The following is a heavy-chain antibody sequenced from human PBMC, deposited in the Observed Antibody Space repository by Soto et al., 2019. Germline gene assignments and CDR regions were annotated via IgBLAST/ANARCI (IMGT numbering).Heavy chain of an antibody. J-gene: IGHJ5*02. V-gene: IGHV4-39*01. CDR1: GGSISSSSYY. CDR3: ARHCCSSSWSSQLYNWFDP. CDR2: IYYSGST. D-gene: IGHD6-13*01. Sequence: PSETLSLACTVSGGSISSSSYYWGWIRQPPGKGLEWIGSIYYSGSTYYNPSLKSRVTISVDTSKNQFSLKLSSVTAADTAVYYCARHCCSSSWSSQLYNWFDPWGQGTLVTVSS.